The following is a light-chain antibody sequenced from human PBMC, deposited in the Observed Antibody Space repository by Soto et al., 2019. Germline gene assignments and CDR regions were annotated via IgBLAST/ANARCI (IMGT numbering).Light chain of an antibody. CDR2: GAS. Sequence: EIVLTQSPGTLSLSSGVRATLSCRARQSVSSSYLAWYQQKPGQAPRLLIYGASSRATGIPDRFSGSGSGTDLTLTISRLEPDDFAVYYCQQYGSSRPLNTFGQGTKLEIK. V-gene: IGKV3-20*01. CDR1: QSVSSSY. CDR3: QQYGSSRPLNT. J-gene: IGKJ2*01.